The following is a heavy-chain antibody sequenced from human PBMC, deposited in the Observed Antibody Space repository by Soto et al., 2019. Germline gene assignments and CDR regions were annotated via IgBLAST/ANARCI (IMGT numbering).Heavy chain of an antibody. D-gene: IGHD3-10*01. CDR2: LDGAGGST. CDR1: GFTFSDFA. V-gene: IGHV3-23*01. CDR3: AAPRDEYGSGVSWFTYGMDI. Sequence: LRLSCLASGFTFSDFAMTWVRHVPGRGLEWVASLDGAGGSTYYAESVRGRFSIPRDNSQNTLFLQMKRLTVDDTAIYYCAAPRDEYGSGVSWFTYGMDIWGQGTTVTVSS. J-gene: IGHJ6*02.